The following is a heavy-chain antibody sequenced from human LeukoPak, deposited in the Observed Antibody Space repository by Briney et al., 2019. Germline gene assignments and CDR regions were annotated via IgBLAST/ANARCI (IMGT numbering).Heavy chain of an antibody. CDR2: INSDGSII. CDR3: ARMDRVVTAIPDFHY. CDR1: GFTFSSYE. V-gene: IGHV3-48*03. Sequence: GGSLRLSCAASGFTFSSYEMNWVRQAPGKGLEWVSYINSDGSIIYYADSVKGRFTISRDNGKNSLCLQMNSLRADDTAVYYCARMDRVVTAIPDFHYWGQGTLVTVSS. J-gene: IGHJ4*02. D-gene: IGHD2-21*02.